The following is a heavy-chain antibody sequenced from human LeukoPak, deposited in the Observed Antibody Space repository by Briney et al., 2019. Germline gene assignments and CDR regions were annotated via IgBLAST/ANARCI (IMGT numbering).Heavy chain of an antibody. J-gene: IGHJ6*02. D-gene: IGHD4-17*01. CDR2: INSYGSST. CDR1: GFTFSTYW. V-gene: IGHV3-74*01. CDR3: ANGPPDYGDYEGTMDV. Sequence: GGSLRLSCAASGFTFSTYWMRWVRQAPGKGLVWVSRINSYGSSTSYADSVKGRFTISRDNAKNTLYMQMNSLRAEDTAVYYCANGPPDYGDYEGTMDVWGPGTTVTVSS.